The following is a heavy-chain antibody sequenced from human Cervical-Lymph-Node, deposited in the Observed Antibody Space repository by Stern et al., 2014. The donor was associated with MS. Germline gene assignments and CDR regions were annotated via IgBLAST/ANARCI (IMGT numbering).Heavy chain of an antibody. CDR3: ARVRVDWYFDL. CDR2: IGTAGDT. CDR1: GFTFSSHD. V-gene: IGHV3-13*01. Sequence: EVQLVESGGGLVQPGGSLRLSCAASGFTFSSHDMHWVRQSRGKGLEWVSAIGTAGDTYYPDSVKGRFTISREDAKNSLYLQLNSLKDGDTAVYYCARVRVDWYFDLWGRGTLVTVSS. J-gene: IGHJ2*01.